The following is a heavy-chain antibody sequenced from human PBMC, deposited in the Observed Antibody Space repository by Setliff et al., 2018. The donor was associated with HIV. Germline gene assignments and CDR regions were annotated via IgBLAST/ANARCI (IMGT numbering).Heavy chain of an antibody. CDR3: ARDRGDLSLAYYLYYGMDV. D-gene: IGHD3-10*01. CDR2: IIPILGIA. Sequence: GASVKVSCKASGGTFSSYAISWVRQAPGQGLEWMGGIIPILGIANYAQKFQGRVTMTTDRSTSTVYMELSSLRSEDTAVYYCARDRGDLSLAYYLYYGMDVWGQGTTVTVSS. J-gene: IGHJ6*02. CDR1: GGTFSSYA. V-gene: IGHV1-69*10.